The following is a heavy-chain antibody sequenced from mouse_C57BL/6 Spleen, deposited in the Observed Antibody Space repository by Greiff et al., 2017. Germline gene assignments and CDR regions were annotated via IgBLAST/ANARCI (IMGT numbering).Heavy chain of an antibody. D-gene: IGHD1-1*01. CDR1: GYTFTSYW. CDR3: ARNILRGYYAMDY. J-gene: IGHJ4*01. Sequence: QVQLKQPGAELVMPGASVKLSCKASGYTFTSYWMHWVKQRPGQGLEWIGEIDPSDSYTNYNQKFKGKSTLTVDKSSSTAYMQLSSLTSEDSAVYYCARNILRGYYAMDYWGQGTSVTVSS. V-gene: IGHV1-69*01. CDR2: IDPSDSYT.